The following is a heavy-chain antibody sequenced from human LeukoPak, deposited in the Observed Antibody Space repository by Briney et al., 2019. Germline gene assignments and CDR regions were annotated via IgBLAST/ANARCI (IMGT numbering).Heavy chain of an antibody. D-gene: IGHD1-26*01. V-gene: IGHV4-4*02. CDR3: ARAPLSGTYYTDAFDI. J-gene: IGHJ3*02. Sequence: SETLSLTCAISGGSISTNNWWTWVRQPPGKGLEWIGEIHHSGSTDYNPSLKSRVTISPDKSKNQFSLTLTSVTAADTAVYFCARAPLSGTYYTDAFDIWGQGTMVTVSS. CDR2: IHHSGST. CDR1: GGSISTNNW.